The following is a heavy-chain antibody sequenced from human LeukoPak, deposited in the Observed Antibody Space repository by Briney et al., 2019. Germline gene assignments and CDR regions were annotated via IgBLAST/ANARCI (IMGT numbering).Heavy chain of an antibody. Sequence: PSQTLSLTCTVSGGSISSGDYYWSWIRRPPGKGLEWIGYIYYSGSTYYNPSLKSRVTISVDTSKNQFSLKLSSVTAADTAVYYCARDYYDSSGEFLFDYWGQGTLVTVSS. CDR1: GGSISSGDYY. CDR2: IYYSGST. CDR3: ARDYYDSSGEFLFDY. D-gene: IGHD3-22*01. V-gene: IGHV4-30-4*01. J-gene: IGHJ4*02.